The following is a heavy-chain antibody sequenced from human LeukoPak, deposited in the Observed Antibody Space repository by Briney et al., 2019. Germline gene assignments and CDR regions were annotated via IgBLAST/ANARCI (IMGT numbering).Heavy chain of an antibody. CDR1: GFTFSDSY. Sequence: GGSLRLSCAASGFTFSDSYMSWVRQAPGKGLEWVANIKQDGSEKYYVDSVKGRFTISRDNAKNSLYLQMNSLRAEDTAVYYCTISSLDYWGQGTLVTVSS. J-gene: IGHJ4*02. V-gene: IGHV3-7*01. D-gene: IGHD6-13*01. CDR2: IKQDGSEK. CDR3: TISSLDY.